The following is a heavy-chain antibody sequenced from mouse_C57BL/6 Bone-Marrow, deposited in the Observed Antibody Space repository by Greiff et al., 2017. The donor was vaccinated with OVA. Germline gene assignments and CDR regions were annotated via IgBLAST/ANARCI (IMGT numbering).Heavy chain of an antibody. J-gene: IGHJ4*01. CDR3: ARSGTVVAPYY. V-gene: IGHV1-18*01. D-gene: IGHD1-1*01. CDR1: GYTFTDYN. Sequence: VQLQQSGPELVKPGASVKIPCKASGYTFTDYNMDWVKQSHGKSLEWIGDINPNNGGTIYNQKFKGKATLTVDKSSSTAYMELRSLTSEDTAVYYCARSGTVVAPYYWGQGTSVTVSS. CDR2: INPNNGGT.